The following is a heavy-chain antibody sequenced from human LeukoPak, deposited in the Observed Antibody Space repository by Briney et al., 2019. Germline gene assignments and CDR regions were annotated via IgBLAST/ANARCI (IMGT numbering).Heavy chain of an antibody. D-gene: IGHD5-12*01. CDR3: ARDAGLRSDAFDI. J-gene: IGHJ3*02. V-gene: IGHV4-39*07. Sequence: SIYYSVPPYYTPSLKSRVTISVDTSKNQFSLKLSSVTAADTAVYYCARDAGLRSDAFDIWGQGTMVTVSS. CDR2: IYYSVPP.